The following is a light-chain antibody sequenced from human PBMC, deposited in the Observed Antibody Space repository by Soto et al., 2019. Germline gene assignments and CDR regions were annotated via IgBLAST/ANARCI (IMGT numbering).Light chain of an antibody. J-gene: IGLJ2*01. CDR1: SSDIGGYNY. CDR2: DVR. V-gene: IGLV2-14*01. CDR3: SSYTSSSTVI. Sequence: QSALTQPASMSGSPGQSITISCTGNSSDIGGYNYISWYQQLPGKAPKFIIYDVRNRPSGVSNRFSGSRSGNTASLTISGLQDEDAADYYCSSYTSSSTVIFGGGTKVTVL.